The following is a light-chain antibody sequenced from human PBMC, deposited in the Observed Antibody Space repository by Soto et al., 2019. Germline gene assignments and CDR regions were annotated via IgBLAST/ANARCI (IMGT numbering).Light chain of an antibody. CDR1: QSLVHSDGIAY. CDR3: MQGTHWPWT. Sequence: DVVMTQSPLSLPVTLGQPASISCRSNQSLVHSDGIAYFSWFQQRPGRSPRRLIYTVSNRDSGVPDRFSGSGSGTDFTLKISRVEAEDVGVYYCMQGTHWPWTFGQGTKVDIK. V-gene: IGKV2-30*02. J-gene: IGKJ1*01. CDR2: TVS.